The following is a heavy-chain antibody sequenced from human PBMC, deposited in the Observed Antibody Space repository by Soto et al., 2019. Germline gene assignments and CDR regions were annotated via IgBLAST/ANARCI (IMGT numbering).Heavy chain of an antibody. J-gene: IGHJ5*02. CDR2: ISRGSSYM. V-gene: IGHV3-21*01. CDR3: ARDSNADYRRNWFDP. D-gene: IGHD4-4*01. CDR1: GFTFSDHS. Sequence: EVQLVESGGGLVKPGGSLRLSCTGSGFTFSDHSMNWVRQAPGKGLEWVSSISRGSSYMYYTDSVKGRFTISRDNAKNSLYLQMNSLRVEDTAVYYCARDSNADYRRNWFDPWGQGTLVTVSS.